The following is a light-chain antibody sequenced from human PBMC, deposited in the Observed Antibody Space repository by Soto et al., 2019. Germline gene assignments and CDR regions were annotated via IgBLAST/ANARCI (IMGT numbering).Light chain of an antibody. J-gene: IGKJ4*01. CDR3: LQDYSPAT. CDR1: QGIRND. V-gene: IGKV1-6*01. Sequence: AIQMTQSPSSLSASVGDRVTIACRASQGIRNDLGWYQQKPGKAPKLLIYAASSLQSGVPSRFSGSGSGTDFTLTISSLQPEDFATYYCLQDYSPATFGGGTKVEIK. CDR2: AAS.